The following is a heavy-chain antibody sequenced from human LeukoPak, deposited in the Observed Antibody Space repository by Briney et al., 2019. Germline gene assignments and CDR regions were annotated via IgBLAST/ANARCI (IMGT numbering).Heavy chain of an antibody. CDR3: ARESGYYDSSGYTDY. J-gene: IGHJ4*02. CDR1: GGSFSGYY. V-gene: IGHV4-34*01. CDR2: INHSGST. Sequence: SETLSLTCAVYGGSFSGYYWSWIRQPPGKGLEWIGEINHSGSTNYNPSLKSRVTISVDTSKNQFSLKPSSVTAADTAVYYRARESGYYDSSGYTDYWGQGTLVTVSS. D-gene: IGHD3-22*01.